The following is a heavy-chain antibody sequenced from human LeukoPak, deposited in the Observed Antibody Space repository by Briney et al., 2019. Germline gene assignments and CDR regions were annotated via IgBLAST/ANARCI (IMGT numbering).Heavy chain of an antibody. D-gene: IGHD3-22*01. CDR3: ARPLSDYYDSSFDC. V-gene: IGHV3-21*01. J-gene: IGHJ4*02. Sequence: PGRSLRLSCAASGFTFSSYAMHWVRQAPGRGLEWVSSISGSSSYTYYADSVRGRFTISRDNAKNSLYLQMNSLRPEDTAVYYRARPLSDYYDSSFDCWGQGTLVTVSS. CDR1: GFTFSSYA. CDR2: ISGSSSYT.